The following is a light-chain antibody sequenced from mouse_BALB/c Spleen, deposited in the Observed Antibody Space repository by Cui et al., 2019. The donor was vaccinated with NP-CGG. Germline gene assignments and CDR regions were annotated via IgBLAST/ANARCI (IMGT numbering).Light chain of an antibody. V-gene: IGLV1*01. CDR1: TGAVTTSNY. J-gene: IGLJ1*01. CDR2: GTN. Sequence: QAVFTQESSLTTSPGETVTLTCRSSTGAVTTSNYANWVQEKPDHLFTGVIGGTNNRVPGVPARFSGSLIGDKAALTITGAQTEDEAIYFCALWYSNHWVFGGGTKLTVL. CDR3: ALWYSNHWV.